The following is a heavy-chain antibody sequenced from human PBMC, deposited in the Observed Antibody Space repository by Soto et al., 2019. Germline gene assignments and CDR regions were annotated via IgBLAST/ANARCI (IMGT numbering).Heavy chain of an antibody. CDR2: VRHSGD. V-gene: IGHV4-59*01. CDR3: ARGGPGDAFDV. Sequence: QALLQESGPALVKPSETLTLTCTVSGASIGSYYWTWIRQSPGKRLEWVGYVRHSGDGYQPSLKSRVTISSDTSKNQVTLKMTNVTAAETAFYYCARGGPGDAFDVWGQGTFVVVS. CDR1: GASIGSYY. J-gene: IGHJ3*01.